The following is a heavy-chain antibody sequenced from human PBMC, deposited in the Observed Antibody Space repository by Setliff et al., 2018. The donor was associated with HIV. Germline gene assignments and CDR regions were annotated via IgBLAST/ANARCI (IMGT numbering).Heavy chain of an antibody. D-gene: IGHD3-22*01. V-gene: IGHV5-51*01. CDR2: IYPDESDS. J-gene: IGHJ4*02. CDR3: ARVDMGCYYVSSGYSHFDH. CDR1: GYSFPTYW. Sequence: GESLKISCKGSGYSFPTYWIAWVRQMPGKGLEWMGVIYPDESDSRYSPSFRGQVTISADKSINTAYLQWSSLKASDTAMYYCARVDMGCYYVSSGYSHFDHWGQGTLVTVSS.